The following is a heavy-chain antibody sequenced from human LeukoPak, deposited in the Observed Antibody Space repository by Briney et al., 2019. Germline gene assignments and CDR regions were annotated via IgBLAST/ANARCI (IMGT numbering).Heavy chain of an antibody. V-gene: IGHV4-4*09. Sequence: PSETLSLTCTVSGVSISSYYCSWIRQPPGKGLEWIGYISTSGSTDYSPSLKSRVTISVDRSKNQCSLNLSSVTAADTAVYYCAGHRAEMATITDDAFDIWGQGTTVTVSS. J-gene: IGHJ3*02. D-gene: IGHD5-24*01. CDR2: ISTSGST. CDR1: GVSISSYY. CDR3: AGHRAEMATITDDAFDI.